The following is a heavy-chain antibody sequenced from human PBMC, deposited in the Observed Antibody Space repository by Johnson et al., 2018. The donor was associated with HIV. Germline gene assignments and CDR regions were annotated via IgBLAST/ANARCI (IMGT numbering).Heavy chain of an antibody. CDR1: EFTFSNYA. J-gene: IGHJ3*01. V-gene: IGHV3-30-3*01. D-gene: IGHD3-10*01. Sequence: QEQLVESGGGLVQPGGSLELSCAASEFTFSNYAMHWVRQAPGKGLEWVAVISYDGSSKYYADSVKGRFTISRDNSKNTVNLQMNSLRPEDTAVYYCAKGMGLSIGELSDAFHFWGLGTVVTVSS. CDR3: AKGMGLSIGELSDAFHF. CDR2: ISYDGSSK.